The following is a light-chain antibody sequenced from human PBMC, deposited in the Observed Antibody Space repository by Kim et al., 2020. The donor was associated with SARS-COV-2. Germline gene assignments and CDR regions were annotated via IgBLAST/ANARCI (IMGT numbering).Light chain of an antibody. J-gene: IGKJ1*01. CDR2: GAS. CDR1: QSVSNNY. Sequence: EIVLTQSPGTLSLSPGERATLSCRASQSVSNNYLAWYQQKPGQAPRLLIYGASSRATGIPDRFSGSGSGTDFTLTISRLEPEDFAVYYCQQYAYSPITFGQGTKVDIK. CDR3: QQYAYSPIT. V-gene: IGKV3-20*01.